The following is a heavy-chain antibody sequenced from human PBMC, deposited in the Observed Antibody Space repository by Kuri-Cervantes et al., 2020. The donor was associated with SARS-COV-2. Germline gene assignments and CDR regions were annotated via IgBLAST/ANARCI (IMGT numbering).Heavy chain of an antibody. CDR1: GYRFTSYW. D-gene: IGHD2-2*02. V-gene: IGHV5-51*01. CDR2: IYPGDSDT. CDR3: ARRTRYCSSTSCDIGAFDI. J-gene: IGHJ3*02. Sequence: KVSCKGCGYRFTSYWISWVRQMPGKGLEWMGIIYPGDSDTRYSPSFQGQVTISADKSISTAYLQWSSLKASDTAMYYCARRTRYCSSTSCDIGAFDIWGQGTMVTVSS.